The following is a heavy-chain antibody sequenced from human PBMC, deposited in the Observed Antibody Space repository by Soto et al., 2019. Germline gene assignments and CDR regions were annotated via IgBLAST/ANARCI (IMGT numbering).Heavy chain of an antibody. J-gene: IGHJ6*03. CDR2: ISASNGDT. V-gene: IGHV1-18*01. CDR1: GYSFTSHG. CDR3: ARMVRGANIDYYHYMDV. D-gene: IGHD3-10*01. Sequence: QVQLVQSGAEVKKPGASVKVSCKASGYSFTSHGISWVRQAPGQGLEWMAWISASNGDTNYAQKFQGRVTVTTDTYTSTGDMELRSLRSEDTAVYYCARMVRGANIDYYHYMDVWGKGTTVTVSS.